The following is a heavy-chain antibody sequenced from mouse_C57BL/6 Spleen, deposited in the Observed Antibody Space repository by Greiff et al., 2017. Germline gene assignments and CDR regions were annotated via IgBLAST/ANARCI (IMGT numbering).Heavy chain of an antibody. J-gene: IGHJ4*01. Sequence: QLQQSGPELVKPGASVKISCKASGYAFSSSWMNWVKQRPGKGLEWIGRIYPGDGDTNYNGKFKGKATLTADKSSSTAYMQLSSLTSEDSAVYFCARQGIYYGNYVDAMDYWGQGTSVTVSS. CDR3: ARQGIYYGNYVDAMDY. D-gene: IGHD2-1*01. CDR1: GYAFSSSW. CDR2: IYPGDGDT. V-gene: IGHV1-82*01.